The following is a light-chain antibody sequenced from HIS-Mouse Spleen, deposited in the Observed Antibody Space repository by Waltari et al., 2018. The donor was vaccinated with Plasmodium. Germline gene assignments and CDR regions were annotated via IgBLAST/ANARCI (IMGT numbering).Light chain of an antibody. CDR1: QTISSY. V-gene: IGKV1-39*01. CDR3: QQSYSTWT. CDR2: AAS. J-gene: IGKJ1*01. Sequence: DIQMTQSPSSLSASVGDRVTITCRASQTISSYLNWDQQKPGKAPKLLIYAASSLQSGGPSRFSGSGSGTDFTLTISSLQPEDFATYYCQQSYSTWTFGQGTKVEIK.